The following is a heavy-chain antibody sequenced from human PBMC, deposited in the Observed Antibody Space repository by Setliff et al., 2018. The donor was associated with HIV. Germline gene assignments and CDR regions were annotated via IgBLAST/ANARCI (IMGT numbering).Heavy chain of an antibody. CDR2: IHHSGST. CDR3: TVYNTGSSKDHY. D-gene: IGHD2-8*02. Sequence: SETLSLTCAVSGDSISSHDWWSWVRQPPGKGLEWIGEIHHSGSTNYDPSLKSRVTILVDKSKNEFSLKFNSVTAADTAVYYCTVYNTGSSKDHYWGQGTPVTV. J-gene: IGHJ4*02. CDR1: GDSISSHDW. V-gene: IGHV4-4*02.